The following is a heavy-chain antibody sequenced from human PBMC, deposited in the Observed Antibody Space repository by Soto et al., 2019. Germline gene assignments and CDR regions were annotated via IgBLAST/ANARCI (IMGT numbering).Heavy chain of an antibody. Sequence: SVQVSCQATGGTFLSYALSWVRQAPGQGLECMGGSSPIFGTANYAQKCQSRFTITADESTSTAYMELSSLRSEDTAVYYCARGWCSGGSCTTGGMDVWGQGTTVTVSS. CDR3: ARGWCSGGSCTTGGMDV. V-gene: IGHV1-69*13. D-gene: IGHD2-15*01. J-gene: IGHJ6*02. CDR1: GGTFLSYA. CDR2: SSPIFGTA.